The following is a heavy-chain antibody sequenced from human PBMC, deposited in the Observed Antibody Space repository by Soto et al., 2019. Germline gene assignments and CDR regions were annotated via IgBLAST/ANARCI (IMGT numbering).Heavy chain of an antibody. CDR3: ARGSYNWNDVFPAY. D-gene: IGHD1-1*01. CDR1: GYTFTSYA. Sequence: EASVKVSCKASGYTFTSYAMHWVRQAPGQRLEWMGWINAGNGNTKYSQKFQGRVTITRDTSASTAYMELSSLRSEDTAVYYCARGSYNWNDVFPAYWGQGTLVTVSS. CDR2: INAGNGNT. V-gene: IGHV1-3*01. J-gene: IGHJ4*02.